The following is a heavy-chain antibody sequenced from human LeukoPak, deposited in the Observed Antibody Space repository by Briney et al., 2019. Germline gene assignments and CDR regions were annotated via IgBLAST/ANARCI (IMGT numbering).Heavy chain of an antibody. Sequence: GGSLRLSCAASGFTFSSFAMSWVRQAPGKGLEWVSLIIGSGADTYYADSVEGRFAISRDNSKNALYLQMNGPRDDDTAVYYCAKGARLNYYYLDVWGKGTTVTVSS. V-gene: IGHV3-23*01. CDR1: GFTFSSFA. CDR3: AKGARLNYYYLDV. CDR2: IIGSGADT. J-gene: IGHJ6*03.